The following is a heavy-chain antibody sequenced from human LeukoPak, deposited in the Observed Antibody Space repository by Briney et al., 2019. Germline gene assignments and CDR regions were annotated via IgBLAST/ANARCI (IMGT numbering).Heavy chain of an antibody. D-gene: IGHD2-15*01. CDR1: GGSISSGGYY. CDR3: ASSLSGAYYFDY. J-gene: IGHJ4*02. Sequence: SETLSLTCTVSGGSISSGGYYWSWIRQHPGKGLEWIGYIYYSGSTYDNPSLRSRVTMSVDTSKNQFSLKLSSVTAADTAVYYCASSLSGAYYFDYWGQGTLVTVSS. CDR2: IYYSGST. V-gene: IGHV4-31*03.